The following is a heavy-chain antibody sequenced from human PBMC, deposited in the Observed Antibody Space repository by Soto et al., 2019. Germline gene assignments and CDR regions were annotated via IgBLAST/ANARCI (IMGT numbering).Heavy chain of an antibody. CDR2: IFSNDEK. J-gene: IGHJ4*02. D-gene: IGHD1-1*01. CDR3: ARIMGPRTTGTTGFVDY. CDR1: GFSLSNTRMG. V-gene: IGHV2-26*01. Sequence: QVTLKESGPVLVKPKETLTLTCTVSGFSLSNTRMGVSWIRQPPGKALEWLAHIFSNDEKSYSTSLKSRLTISKDTSKSQVVLTMTNMDPVDTATYYCARIMGPRTTGTTGFVDYWGQGNLVTVSS.